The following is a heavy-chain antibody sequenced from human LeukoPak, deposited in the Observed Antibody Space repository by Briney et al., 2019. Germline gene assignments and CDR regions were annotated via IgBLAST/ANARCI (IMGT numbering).Heavy chain of an antibody. D-gene: IGHD3-9*01. CDR3: ARDNHILTGYYNAFDI. V-gene: IGHV3-53*01. CDR1: GSTVSSYF. Sequence: GGSLRLSCAASGSTVSSYFMSWVRQAPGKGLEWVSVIYDGGSTDYADSVKGRFTISRDNSKSTLYLQMNSLRAEDTAVYYCARDNHILTGYYNAFDIWGQGTLVTVSS. CDR2: IYDGGST. J-gene: IGHJ3*02.